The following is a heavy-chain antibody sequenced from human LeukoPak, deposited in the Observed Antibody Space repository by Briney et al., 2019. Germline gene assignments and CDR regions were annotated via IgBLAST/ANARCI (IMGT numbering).Heavy chain of an antibody. CDR3: AQVQQLLKTFDY. Sequence: GGSLRLSCAASGFTFSSYGMHWVRQAPGKGLEWVAFIRYDGSNKYYADSVKGRFTISTDNSKNTLYLQMNSPRAEDTAVYSCAQVQQLLKTFDYWGQGTLVTVSS. CDR2: IRYDGSNK. CDR1: GFTFSSYG. D-gene: IGHD6-13*01. J-gene: IGHJ4*02. V-gene: IGHV3-30*02.